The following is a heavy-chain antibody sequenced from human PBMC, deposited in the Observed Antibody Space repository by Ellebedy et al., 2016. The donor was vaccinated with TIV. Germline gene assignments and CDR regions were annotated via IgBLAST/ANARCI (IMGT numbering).Heavy chain of an antibody. J-gene: IGHJ4*02. Sequence: SETLSLTXAVYGGSFSDYYWNWIRQPPGKGLEWIGEINFSGSTNYNPSLKSRVTISVDTSKNQFSLKLSSMTAADTAVYYCARGVGRFGELLAHWGQGTLVTVSA. D-gene: IGHD3-10*01. CDR1: GGSFSDYY. CDR3: ARGVGRFGELLAH. CDR2: INFSGST. V-gene: IGHV4-34*01.